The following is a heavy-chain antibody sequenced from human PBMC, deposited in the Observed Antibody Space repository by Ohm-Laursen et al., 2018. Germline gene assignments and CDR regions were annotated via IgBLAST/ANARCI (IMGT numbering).Heavy chain of an antibody. Sequence: KFQGRVTMTADTSTDTAHMDLSSLKSEDTAVYYCATVFFGTWRNFDVWGQGTLVTVSS. J-gene: IGHJ4*02. CDR3: ATVFFGTWRNFDV. V-gene: IGHV1-24*01. D-gene: IGHD3-3*01.